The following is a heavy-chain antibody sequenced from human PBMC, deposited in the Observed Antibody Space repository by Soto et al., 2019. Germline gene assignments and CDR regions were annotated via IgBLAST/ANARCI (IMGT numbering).Heavy chain of an antibody. CDR3: ARADYSYGVDI. J-gene: IGHJ3*02. CDR2: INPNSGGA. D-gene: IGHD4-17*01. V-gene: IGHV1-2*04. CDR1: GYTFTGYY. Sequence: GASVKVSCKASGYTFTGYYMHWVRQAPGQGLEWMGWINPNSGGANYAQKFQGWVTMTRDTSISTAYMELSRLRSDDTAVYYCARADYSYGVDIWGQGTMVTVSS.